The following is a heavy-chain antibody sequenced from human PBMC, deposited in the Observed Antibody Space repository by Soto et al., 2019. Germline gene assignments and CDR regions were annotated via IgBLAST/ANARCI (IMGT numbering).Heavy chain of an antibody. CDR1: GFTFSTYT. CDR2: LSYDGTNK. V-gene: IGHV3-30-3*01. Sequence: QVQLVESGGGVVQPGRSLRLSCTASGFTFSTYTMHWIRQAPGKGLEWVALLSYDGTNKYYADSVKGRFTISRDNSKATLYLQMSSLRTEDTAVYYCARDFYYGSGSYPGYWGHGALVTVSS. D-gene: IGHD3-10*01. CDR3: ARDFYYGSGSYPGY. J-gene: IGHJ4*01.